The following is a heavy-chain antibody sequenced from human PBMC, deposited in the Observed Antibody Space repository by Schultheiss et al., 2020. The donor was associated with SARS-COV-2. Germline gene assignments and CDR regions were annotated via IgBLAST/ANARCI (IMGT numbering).Heavy chain of an antibody. J-gene: IGHJ4*02. CDR3: ARAFIIGNYVDYFDT. D-gene: IGHD1-7*01. Sequence: GGSLRLSCAASGFTFSSFAMNWVRQAPGKGLEWVSTISGSGGTTYYGDSVKGRFTISRDNSKNTLYLQMNSLRDEDTAVYYCARAFIIGNYVDYFDTWGQGTLVTVSS. CDR1: GFTFSSFA. V-gene: IGHV3-23*01. CDR2: ISGSGGTT.